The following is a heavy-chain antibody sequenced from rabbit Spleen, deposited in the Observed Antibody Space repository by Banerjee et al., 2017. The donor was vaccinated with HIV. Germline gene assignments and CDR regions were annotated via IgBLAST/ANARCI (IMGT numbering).Heavy chain of an antibody. J-gene: IGHJ6*01. D-gene: IGHD1-1*01. CDR1: GVSFSSNYY. CDR3: ARDTSSSFSSYGMDL. CDR2: IDTGSSDFT. Sequence: QSLEESGGDLVKPGASLTLTCTASGVSFSSNYYMCWVRQAPGKGLEWIACIDTGSSDFTYFASWAKGRFTFSKTSSTTVTLQMTRLTAADTGTYFCARDTSSSFSSYGMDLWGPGTLVTVS. V-gene: IGHV1S40*01.